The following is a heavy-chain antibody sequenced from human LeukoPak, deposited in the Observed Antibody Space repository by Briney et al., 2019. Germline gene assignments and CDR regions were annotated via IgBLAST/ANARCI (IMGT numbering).Heavy chain of an antibody. CDR3: AKDLFGGWYNHPFDY. CDR1: GFTFSSYA. CDR2: ISGSGGST. V-gene: IGHV3-23*01. D-gene: IGHD6-19*01. Sequence: PGGSLRLSCAASGFTFSSYAMSWVRQAPGKGLEWVSAISGSGGSTYYADSVKGRFTNSRDNSKNTLYLQMNSLRAEDTAVYYCAKDLFGGWYNHPFDYWGQGTLVTVSS. J-gene: IGHJ4*02.